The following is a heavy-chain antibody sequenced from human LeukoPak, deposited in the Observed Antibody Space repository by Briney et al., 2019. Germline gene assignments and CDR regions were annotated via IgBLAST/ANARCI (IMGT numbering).Heavy chain of an antibody. Sequence: GGSLRLSCAASGFTVSSNYMSWVRQAPGKGLEWVSVIYSGGSTYYADSVKGRFTISRDNSKNTLYLQMNSLRAEDTAVYYCARGAASSYYFDYWGQGTLVTVSS. CDR1: GFTVSSNY. CDR3: ARGAASSYYFDY. D-gene: IGHD6-25*01. J-gene: IGHJ4*02. CDR2: IYSGGST. V-gene: IGHV3-53*01.